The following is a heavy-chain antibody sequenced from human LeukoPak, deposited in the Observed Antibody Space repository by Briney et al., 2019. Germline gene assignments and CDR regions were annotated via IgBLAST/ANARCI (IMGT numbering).Heavy chain of an antibody. V-gene: IGHV3-23*01. D-gene: IGHD2-8*02. CDR1: GFTFSSDA. CDR2: IFPSGGEI. Sequence: GGSLRLSCAASGFTFSSDAMIWVRQPPGKGLEWVSSIFPSGGEIHYADSVRGRFTISRDNSKSTLFLQMNSLRAEDTAIYYCATYRQVLLPFESWGQGTLVTVSS. CDR3: ATYRQVLLPFES. J-gene: IGHJ4*02.